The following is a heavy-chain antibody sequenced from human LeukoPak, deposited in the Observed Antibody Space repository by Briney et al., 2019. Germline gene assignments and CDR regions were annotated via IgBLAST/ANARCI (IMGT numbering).Heavy chain of an antibody. CDR3: ARGGWQGNWFDP. CDR2: INDDGSTT. CDR1: GFTFSSYW. J-gene: IGHJ5*02. D-gene: IGHD6-19*01. V-gene: IGHV3-74*01. Sequence: GGSLRLSCAASGFTFSSYWMHWVRQAPGKGLVWVSRINDDGSTTNYADSVKGRFTISRDNAKNTLYLQMNSLSAEDTAVYYCARGGWQGNWFDPWGQGTLVTVSS.